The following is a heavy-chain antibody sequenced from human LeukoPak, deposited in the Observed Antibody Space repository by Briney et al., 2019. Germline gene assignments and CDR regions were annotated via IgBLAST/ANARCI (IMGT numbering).Heavy chain of an antibody. J-gene: IGHJ4*02. D-gene: IGHD5-12*01. CDR2: INHSGNT. CDR3: ARGLAIDY. Sequence: SETLSLTCAVYGGSFSGYYWSWIRQPPGKGLEWIGEINHSGNTNYNPSLKSRVTISVDTSKNQFSLKLSSVTAADTAVYYCARGLAIDYWGQGTLVTVSS. CDR1: GGSFSGYY. V-gene: IGHV4-34*01.